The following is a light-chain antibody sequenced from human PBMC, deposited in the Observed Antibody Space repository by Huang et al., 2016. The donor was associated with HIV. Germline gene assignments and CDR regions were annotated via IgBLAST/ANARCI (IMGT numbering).Light chain of an antibody. J-gene: IGKJ2*03. V-gene: IGKV3-15*01. Sequence: EIVMTQSPATLSVSPGERATLSCRASQSVTSNLAWSQQKPGQAPRLLIYAASTRAAGIPARFSGSGSETEFTLTISSLQSEDFAVYSCQQYHNWPLYSFGQGTKLEIK. CDR1: QSVTSN. CDR3: QQYHNWPLYS. CDR2: AAS.